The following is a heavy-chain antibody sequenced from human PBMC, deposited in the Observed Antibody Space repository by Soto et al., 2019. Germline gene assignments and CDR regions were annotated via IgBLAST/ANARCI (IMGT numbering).Heavy chain of an antibody. CDR3: AREGGAHCSGGSCYGFRWFDP. CDR1: GGTFSSYT. CDR2: IIPILGIA. Sequence: QVQLVQSGAEVKKPGSSVKVSCKASGGTFSSYTISWVRQAPGQGLEWMGRIIPILGIANYAQKFQGILTITADKSTSTAYMGRSSLRSEETAVYYCAREGGAHCSGGSCYGFRWFDPWGQGTLVTVSS. D-gene: IGHD2-15*01. J-gene: IGHJ5*02. V-gene: IGHV1-69*08.